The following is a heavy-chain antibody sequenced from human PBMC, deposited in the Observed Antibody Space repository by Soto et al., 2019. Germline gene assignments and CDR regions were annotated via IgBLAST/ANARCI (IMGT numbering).Heavy chain of an antibody. J-gene: IGHJ4*02. Sequence: QVQLVQSGAEVKKPGASVKVSCKASGYSFTAYYMHWVRQATGQGIEWMGWINPNSGGTHYAQNFHGRITMTRDTSISTASVELSRLRSDDTAVDYCAVGENWNNLLDYWGQGTLVTVSS. CDR3: AVGENWNNLLDY. D-gene: IGHD1-1*01. CDR2: INPNSGGT. CDR1: GYSFTAYY. V-gene: IGHV1-2*02.